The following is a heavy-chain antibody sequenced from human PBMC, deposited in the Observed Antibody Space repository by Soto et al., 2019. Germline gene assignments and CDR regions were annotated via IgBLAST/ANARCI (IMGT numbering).Heavy chain of an antibody. J-gene: IGHJ6*02. Sequence: EVQLVESGGGLVKPGGSLRLSCAASGFTFSNAWMNWVRQAPGKGLEWVGRIKSKTDGGTTDYAAPVKGRFTISRDDSKSTLYLQMNSLKTEDTAVYYCTTDHLSGGDGSNTVYYYYGMDVWGQGTTVTVSS. D-gene: IGHD3-10*01. CDR1: GFTFSNAW. CDR2: IKSKTDGGTT. CDR3: TTDHLSGGDGSNTVYYYYGMDV. V-gene: IGHV3-15*07.